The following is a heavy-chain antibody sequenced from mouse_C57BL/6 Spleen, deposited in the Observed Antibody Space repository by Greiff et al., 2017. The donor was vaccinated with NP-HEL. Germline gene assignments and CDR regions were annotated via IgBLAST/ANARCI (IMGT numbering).Heavy chain of an antibody. V-gene: IGHV3-6*01. J-gene: IGHJ4*01. D-gene: IGHD2-12*01. Sequence: DVKLQESGPGLVKPSQSLSLTCSVPGYSITSGYYWNWIRQFPGNKLEWMGYISYDGSNNYNPSLKNRISITRDTSKNQFFLKLNSVTTEDTATYYCARVGDYYSSYYYAMDYWGQGTSVTVSS. CDR2: ISYDGSN. CDR3: ARVGDYYSSYYYAMDY. CDR1: GYSITSGYY.